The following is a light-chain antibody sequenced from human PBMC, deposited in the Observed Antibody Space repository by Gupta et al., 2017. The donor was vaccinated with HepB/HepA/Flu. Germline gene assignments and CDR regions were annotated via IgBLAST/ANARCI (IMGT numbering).Light chain of an antibody. CDR2: WAS. V-gene: IGKV4-1*01. CDR3: QQYYSTPWT. CDR1: QSVLYCSNNKNY. J-gene: IGKJ1*01. Sequence: DIVMTQSPDSLAVSLGERATINCKSSQSVLYCSNNKNYLAWYQQKPGQPPKLLMYWASTRESGVPDRFSGSGSGTDFTLTISSLQAEDVAVYYCQQYYSTPWTFGQGTKVEIK.